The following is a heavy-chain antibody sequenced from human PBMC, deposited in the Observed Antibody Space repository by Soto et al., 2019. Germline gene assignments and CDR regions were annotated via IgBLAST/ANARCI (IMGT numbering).Heavy chain of an antibody. V-gene: IGHV4-59*01. Sequence: QVQLQESGPGLVKPSETLSLTCTVSGGSISSYYWSWIRQPPGKGLEWIGYSYYSGSTNYNPSLKSRVTISVDTSKNHFSLKLNSVTAADTAVYYCARVNDYIWGSYRPSYYFDYWGQGTLVTVSS. CDR2: SYYSGST. D-gene: IGHD3-16*02. CDR3: ARVNDYIWGSYRPSYYFDY. J-gene: IGHJ4*02. CDR1: GGSISSYY.